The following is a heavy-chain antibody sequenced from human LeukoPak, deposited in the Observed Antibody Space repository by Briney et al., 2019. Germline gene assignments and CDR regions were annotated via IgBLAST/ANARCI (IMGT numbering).Heavy chain of an antibody. V-gene: IGHV3-7*01. CDR3: AIEPTALLRYFDWLSYFDY. Sequence: PGGYLRLSCAASGFTVSSYWMSWVRQAPGKGLEWVANIKQDGSEKYYVDSVKGRFTISIDNAKNSLYLQMNSLRAEDTAVYYCAIEPTALLRYFDWLSYFDYWGQGTLVTVAS. CDR2: IKQDGSEK. CDR1: GFTVSSYW. J-gene: IGHJ4*01. D-gene: IGHD3-9*01.